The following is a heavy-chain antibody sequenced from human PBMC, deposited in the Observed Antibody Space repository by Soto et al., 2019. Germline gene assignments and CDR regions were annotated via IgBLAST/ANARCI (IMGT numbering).Heavy chain of an antibody. J-gene: IGHJ4*02. Sequence: QVQLVESGGGVVQPGRSLRLSCAASGFTFSSYGMHWVRQAPGKGLEWVAVISYDGSNKYYADSVKGRFTISRDNSKNTLYLQMNSLRAEDTAVYYCAKDGNVEIVLMVMGYYFDYWGQGTLVTVSS. D-gene: IGHD2-8*01. CDR2: ISYDGSNK. V-gene: IGHV3-30*18. CDR3: AKDGNVEIVLMVMGYYFDY. CDR1: GFTFSSYG.